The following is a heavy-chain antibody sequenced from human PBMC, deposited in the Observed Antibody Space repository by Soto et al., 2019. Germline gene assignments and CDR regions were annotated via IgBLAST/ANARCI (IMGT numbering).Heavy chain of an antibody. Sequence: PGGSLRLSCAASGFTFSMYWMHWVRQVPGKGPEWVSRINDDGISTNYAASVKGRFHISRDNAKNTLYLQMNALRVEDTAVYYCTRGPRSTSTGTGAFWGQGT. J-gene: IGHJ4*02. CDR2: INDDGIST. CDR1: GFTFSMYW. CDR3: TRGPRSTSTGTGAF. V-gene: IGHV3-74*01. D-gene: IGHD1-1*01.